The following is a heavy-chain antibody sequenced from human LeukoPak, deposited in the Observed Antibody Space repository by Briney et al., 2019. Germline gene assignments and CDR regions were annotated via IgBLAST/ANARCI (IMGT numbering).Heavy chain of an antibody. CDR3: ARNFGGNYEMENRFDP. V-gene: IGHV1-69*04. J-gene: IGHJ5*02. D-gene: IGHD2-21*02. CDR1: GGTFSSYA. CDR2: IIPILGIA. Sequence: ASVKVSCKASGGTFSSYAISWVRQAPGQGLEWMGRIIPILGIANYAQKFQGRVTITADKSTSTAYMELSSLRSEDTAVYYCARNFGGNYEMENRFDPWGQGTLVTVSS.